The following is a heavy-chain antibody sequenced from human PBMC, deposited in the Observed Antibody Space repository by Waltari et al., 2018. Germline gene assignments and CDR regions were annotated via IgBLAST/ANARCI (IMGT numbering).Heavy chain of an antibody. V-gene: IGHV3-21*01. J-gene: IGHJ4*02. CDR3: ARDVDTAVFDY. D-gene: IGHD5-18*01. CDR2: LRRPSSYI. CDR1: GFTFSSYS. Sequence: EVQLVESGGGLVKPGGSLRLSCSPSGFTFSSYSMNWVRQAPGKGLECFSSLRRPSSYIYYADSVKGRFTISRDNAKNSLYLQMNSLRAEDTAVYYCARDVDTAVFDYWGQGTLVTVSS.